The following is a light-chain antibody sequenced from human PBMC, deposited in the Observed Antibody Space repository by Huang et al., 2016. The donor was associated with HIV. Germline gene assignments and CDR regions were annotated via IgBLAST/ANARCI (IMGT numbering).Light chain of an antibody. Sequence: EIVLTQSPGTLSLSPGERATLSCRARQSVSSSYLAWYQQKPGQAPRLLIYGASSRATGIPDRFSGSGSGTDFTLTISRLEPEGFAVYYCQQYGSSLFTFGPGTKVDIK. J-gene: IGKJ3*01. CDR2: GAS. CDR1: QSVSSSY. V-gene: IGKV3-20*01. CDR3: QQYGSSLFT.